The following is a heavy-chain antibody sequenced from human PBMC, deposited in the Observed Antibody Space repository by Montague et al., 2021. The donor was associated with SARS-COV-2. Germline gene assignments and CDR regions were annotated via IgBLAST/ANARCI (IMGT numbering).Heavy chain of an antibody. CDR3: ARLESTRGVIIRGAFHI. V-gene: IGHV4-39*01. CDR2: IYYSGSA. D-gene: IGHD3-10*01. J-gene: IGHJ3*02. Sequence: SETLSLTCSVSGDSINNSRYYWGWIRQPPGKGLEWIGTIYYSGSAYNPSLKSRVTISVDASKDQFSLKLNSVTATDTAVYYCARLESTRGVIIRGAFHIWGQGTKVTVSS. CDR1: GDSINNSRYY.